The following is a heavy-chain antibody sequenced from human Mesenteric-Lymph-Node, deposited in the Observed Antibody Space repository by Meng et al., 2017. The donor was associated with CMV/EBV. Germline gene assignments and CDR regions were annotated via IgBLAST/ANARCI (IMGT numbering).Heavy chain of an antibody. CDR2: INTYNGNT. J-gene: IGHJ4*02. CDR3: ARDRNYGSGGRDL. V-gene: IGHV1-18*01. CDR1: GYTFTSYG. Sequence: KASGYTFTSYGISWVRQVPGQGLEWMGWINTYNGNTNFAQKFQGGVTMTADTSTDTAYMELRSLRSDDTAVYFCARDRNYGSGGRDLWGQGTLVTVSS. D-gene: IGHD3-10*01.